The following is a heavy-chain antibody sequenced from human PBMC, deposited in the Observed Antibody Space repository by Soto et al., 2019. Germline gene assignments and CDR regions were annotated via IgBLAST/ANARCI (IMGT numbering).Heavy chain of an antibody. CDR3: ARDLDLRDFWSGHFGGVWFDP. Sequence: EVQLVESGGGLVQPGGSLRLSCAASGFTFSSYWMSWVRQAPGKGLEWVANIKQDGSEKYYVDSVKGRFTISRDNAKNSLYLQMNSLRAEDPDVYYCARDLDLRDFWSGHFGGVWFDPWGQGTLVTVSS. V-gene: IGHV3-7*01. D-gene: IGHD3-3*01. CDR2: IKQDGSEK. CDR1: GFTFSSYW. J-gene: IGHJ5*02.